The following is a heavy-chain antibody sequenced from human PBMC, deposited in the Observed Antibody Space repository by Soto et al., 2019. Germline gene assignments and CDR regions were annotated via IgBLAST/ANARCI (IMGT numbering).Heavy chain of an antibody. CDR2: IHYSGST. Sequence: PSETLSLTCTVSGGSISNNNYFWSWIRQHPGKGLEWIGYIHYSGSTNYNPSLKSRVTISVDTSKNQFSLKLSSVTAADTAVYYCARLPTHRLTMVRGYNWFDPWGQGTLVTVSS. V-gene: IGHV4-61*05. CDR3: ARLPTHRLTMVRGYNWFDP. J-gene: IGHJ5*02. D-gene: IGHD3-10*01. CDR1: GGSISNNNYF.